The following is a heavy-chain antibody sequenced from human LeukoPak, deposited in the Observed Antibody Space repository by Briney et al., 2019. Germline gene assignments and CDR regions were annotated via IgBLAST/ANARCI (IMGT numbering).Heavy chain of an antibody. CDR3: ARDGRRNRQGYCSGGSCDDY. D-gene: IGHD2-15*01. V-gene: IGHV1-69*04. Sequence: GASVKVSCKASGGTFSSYAISWVRQAPGQGLEWMGRIIPVLGIANYAQKFQGRVTITADKSTSTAYMELSSLRSEDTAVYYCARDGRRNRQGYCSGGSCDDYWGQGTLVTVSS. CDR2: IIPVLGIA. J-gene: IGHJ4*02. CDR1: GGTFSSYA.